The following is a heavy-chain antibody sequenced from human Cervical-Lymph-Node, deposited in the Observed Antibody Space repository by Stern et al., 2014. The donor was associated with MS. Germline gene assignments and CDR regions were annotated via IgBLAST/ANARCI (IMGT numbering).Heavy chain of an antibody. V-gene: IGHV2-70*04. CDR2: LYWEDAQ. CDR1: GFSLNTAGTR. CDR3: ARSLAGVFDF. Sequence: QITLKESGPALVKPTQALTLTCTFSGFSLNTAGTRVTWIRQPPGKALEWLASLYWEDAQFSRPSLKPRLPLPKHTSKNQAGSNMTNMDPEDTAIYYCARSLAGVFDFWGQGTMVTVSP. J-gene: IGHJ4*02.